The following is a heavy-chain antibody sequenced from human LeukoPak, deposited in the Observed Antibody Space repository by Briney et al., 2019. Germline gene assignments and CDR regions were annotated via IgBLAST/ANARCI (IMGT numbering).Heavy chain of an antibody. V-gene: IGHV3-21*01. Sequence: GGSLRLSCAASGFTFSSSAMNWVRQAPGKGLEWVSSINNVGSHIYYADSVKGRFTISRDNAKNSLYLQMNSLRAEDTAVYYCAREYCSSTSCKLPFDYWGQGTLVTVSS. CDR1: GFTFSSSA. J-gene: IGHJ4*02. CDR2: INNVGSHI. CDR3: AREYCSSTSCKLPFDY. D-gene: IGHD2-2*01.